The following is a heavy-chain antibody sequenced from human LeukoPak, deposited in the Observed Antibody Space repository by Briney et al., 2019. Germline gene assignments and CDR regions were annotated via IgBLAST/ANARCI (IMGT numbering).Heavy chain of an antibody. J-gene: IGHJ4*02. CDR1: GFTFSSYW. Sequence: GGSLRLSCAASGFTFSSYWMHWVRQAPGKWLVWVSRINSDGSSTSYADSVKGRFTISRDNAKNTLYLQMNSLRAEDTAVYYCASLHYDSSGYLHFDYWGQGTLVTVSS. V-gene: IGHV3-74*01. CDR3: ASLHYDSSGYLHFDY. D-gene: IGHD3-22*01. CDR2: INSDGSST.